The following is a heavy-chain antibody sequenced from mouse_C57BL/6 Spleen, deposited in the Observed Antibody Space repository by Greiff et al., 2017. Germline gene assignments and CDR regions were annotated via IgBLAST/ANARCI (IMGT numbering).Heavy chain of an antibody. CDR1: GYTFTSYW. CDR2: INPSNGGT. Sequence: QVQLQQPGTELVKPGASVKLSCKASGYTFTSYWMHWVKQRPGQGLEWIGNINPSNGGTNYNEKFKGKATLTVDKSSSTAYMQLSSLTSEDSAVYYCARGRIYYYGENAMDYWGQGTSVTVSS. D-gene: IGHD1-1*01. V-gene: IGHV1-53*01. CDR3: ARGRIYYYGENAMDY. J-gene: IGHJ4*01.